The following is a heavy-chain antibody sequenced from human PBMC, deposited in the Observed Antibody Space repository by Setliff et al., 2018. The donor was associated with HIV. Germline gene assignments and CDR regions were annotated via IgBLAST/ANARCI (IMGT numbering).Heavy chain of an antibody. V-gene: IGHV3-48*04. D-gene: IGHD6-13*01. CDR3: AKDRGSSGRYYGMDV. CDR2: ISSSGSTI. J-gene: IGHJ6*02. Sequence: GSLRLSCAASGFTFSSYAMTWVRQGPGKGLEWVSYISSSGSTIYYADSVKGRFTISRDNAKNSLYLQMNSLRAEDMALYYCAKDRGSSGRYYGMDVWGQGTTVTVSS. CDR1: GFTFSSYA.